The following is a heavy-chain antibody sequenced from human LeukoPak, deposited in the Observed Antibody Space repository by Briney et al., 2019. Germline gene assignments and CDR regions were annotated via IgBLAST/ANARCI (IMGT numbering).Heavy chain of an antibody. V-gene: IGHV4-34*01. CDR3: ARARRIAAAVPRPNWFDP. D-gene: IGHD6-13*01. Sequence: PSETLSLTCAVYGGSFSGYYWSWIRQPPGKGLEWIGEINHSGSTNYNPSLKSRVTISVDTSKNQFSLKLSSVTAADTAVYYCARARRIAAAVPRPNWFDPRGQGTLVTVSS. J-gene: IGHJ5*02. CDR2: INHSGST. CDR1: GGSFSGYY.